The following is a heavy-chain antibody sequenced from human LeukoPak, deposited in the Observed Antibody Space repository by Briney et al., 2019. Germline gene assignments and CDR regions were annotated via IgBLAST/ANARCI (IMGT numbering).Heavy chain of an antibody. D-gene: IGHD3-10*01. J-gene: IGHJ6*02. V-gene: IGHV3-53*04. CDR2: IYSGGST. Sequence: GGSLRLSCAASGFTVSSNYMSWVRQAPGKGLEWVSVIYSGGSTYYADSVKGRFTISRHNSKNTLYLQMNSLRAEDTAVYYCASGIGDEYYYYGMDVRGQGTTVTVSS. CDR1: GFTVSSNY. CDR3: ASGIGDEYYYYGMDV.